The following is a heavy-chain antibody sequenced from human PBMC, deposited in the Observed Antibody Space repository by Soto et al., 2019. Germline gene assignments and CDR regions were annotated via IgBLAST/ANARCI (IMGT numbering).Heavy chain of an antibody. Sequence: QVQLVESGGGVVQPGRSLRLSCAASGFTFDHYAMHWVRQAPGKGLEWVAVLWSDGRSKYYAGSVKGRFTISRDSSKNTLYLQMNSLRAEDTAVFYCARDPSGPAATPYYFDYWGQGTRVTVSS. CDR3: ARDPSGPAATPYYFDY. V-gene: IGHV3-33*01. D-gene: IGHD2-2*02. CDR2: LWSDGRSK. CDR1: GFTFDHYA. J-gene: IGHJ4*02.